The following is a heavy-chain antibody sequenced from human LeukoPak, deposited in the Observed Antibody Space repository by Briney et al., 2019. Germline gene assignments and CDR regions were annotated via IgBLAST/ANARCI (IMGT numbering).Heavy chain of an antibody. J-gene: IGHJ4*02. CDR1: GFTFSSYG. CDR2: ISYDGSNK. V-gene: IGHV3-30*03. D-gene: IGHD2-15*01. CDR3: ARGKLLSGGTGFDY. Sequence: GGSLRLSCAASGFTFSSYGMHWVRQAPGKGLEWVAVISYDGSNKYYADSVKGRFTISRDNSKNTLYLQMNSLRAEDTAVYYCARGKLLSGGTGFDYWGQGTLVTASS.